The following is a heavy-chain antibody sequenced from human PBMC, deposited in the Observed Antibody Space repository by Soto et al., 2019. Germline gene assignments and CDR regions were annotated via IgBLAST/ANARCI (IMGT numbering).Heavy chain of an antibody. CDR2: IIPGFASP. V-gene: IGHV1-69*12. Sequence: QVLLVQSGAEVKKPGSSMKVSCKTSGGTFNSFAISWVRLVPGQGLEWMGVIIPGFASPTYAQTLQGRVSITADESTTTAYMELSSLRSEDTAVYYCARDRVMRGNSYYCGMDVWGQGTTVTVSS. J-gene: IGHJ6*02. CDR3: ARDRVMRGNSYYCGMDV. D-gene: IGHD2-21*01. CDR1: GGTFNSFA.